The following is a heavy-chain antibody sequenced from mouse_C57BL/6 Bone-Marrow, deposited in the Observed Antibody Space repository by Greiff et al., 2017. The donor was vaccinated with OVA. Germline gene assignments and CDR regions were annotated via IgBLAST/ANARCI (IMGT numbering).Heavy chain of an antibody. CDR1: GFTFSSYG. Sequence: EVQLQESGGDLVKPGGSLKLSCAASGFTFSSYGMSWVRQTPDKRLEWVATISSGGSYTYYPDSVKGRFTISRDNAKNTLYLQMSSLKSEDTAMYYCARHIPHYYGSSYGAMDYWGQGTSVTVSS. CDR2: ISSGGSYT. V-gene: IGHV5-6*01. D-gene: IGHD1-1*01. CDR3: ARHIPHYYGSSYGAMDY. J-gene: IGHJ4*01.